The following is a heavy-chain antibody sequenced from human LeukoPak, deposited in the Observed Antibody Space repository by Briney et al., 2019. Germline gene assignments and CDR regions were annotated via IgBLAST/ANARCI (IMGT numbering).Heavy chain of an antibody. J-gene: IGHJ4*02. CDR2: ISNNGVDT. Sequence: GGSLRLSCAAPGFTFSTYAISWVRQAPGKGLEWVSVISNNGVDTYYADSVKGRFTISRDNSENTLYLQMNSLRADDTAVYYCAKEDVTGWLGVDYWGQGTLVTASS. CDR1: GFTFSTYA. V-gene: IGHV3-23*01. D-gene: IGHD6-19*01. CDR3: AKEDVTGWLGVDY.